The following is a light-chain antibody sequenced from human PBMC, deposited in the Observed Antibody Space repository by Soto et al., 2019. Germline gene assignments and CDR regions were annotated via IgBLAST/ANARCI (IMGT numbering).Light chain of an antibody. CDR3: QQYNNWPRT. Sequence: EIVMTQSPATLSVSPGERATLSCRASRSVNSNLAWYQQKPGQAPRLLLYGVSTRATGIPARFSGSGSGTEFTLTISSLQSEDFAVYYCQQYNNWPRTFGPGTKVDFK. V-gene: IGKV3D-15*01. CDR2: GVS. CDR1: RSVNSN. J-gene: IGKJ3*01.